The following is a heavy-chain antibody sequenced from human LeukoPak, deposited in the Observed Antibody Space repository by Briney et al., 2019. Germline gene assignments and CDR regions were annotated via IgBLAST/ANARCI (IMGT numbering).Heavy chain of an antibody. CDR3: ARVARSEQWLPTQIDD. CDR1: GGSISSYY. Sequence: PSETLSLTCTVSGGSISSYYWSWIRQPPGKGLEWIGYIYYSGSTNYNPSLKSRVTISVDTSKNQFSLKLSSVTAADTAVYYCARVARSEQWLPTQIDDWGQGTLVTVSS. CDR2: IYYSGST. D-gene: IGHD6-19*01. V-gene: IGHV4-59*01. J-gene: IGHJ4*02.